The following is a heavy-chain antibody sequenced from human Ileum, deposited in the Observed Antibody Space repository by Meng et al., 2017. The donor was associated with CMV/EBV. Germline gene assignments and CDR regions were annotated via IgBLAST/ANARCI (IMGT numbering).Heavy chain of an antibody. Sequence: GGSLRLSCAASGLTFSHAWMTWVRQAPGRGLEWVGRIKSRFDGGTTDYAAPVKGRFTISRDDSTSTLFLQMNGLKSEDTAVYLCSTIERYCSGSSGLEPYFSSWGQGTLVTVSS. CDR2: IKSRFDGGTT. CDR3: STIERYCSGSSGLEPYFSS. J-gene: IGHJ4*02. CDR1: GLTFSHAW. V-gene: IGHV3-15*01. D-gene: IGHD2-15*01.